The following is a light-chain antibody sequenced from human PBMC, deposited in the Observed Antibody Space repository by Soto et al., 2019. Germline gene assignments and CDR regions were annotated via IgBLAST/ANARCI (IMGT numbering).Light chain of an antibody. CDR3: SSYTSSSIYV. J-gene: IGLJ1*01. CDR1: SSDVGGYNL. CDR2: EGT. Sequence: QSALTQPASVSGSPGQSITVSCAGTSSDVGGYNLVSWYQQHPGKAPKLIIYEGTERPSGISPRFSSSKSGNTASLTISGLQAEDEADYYCSSYTSSSIYVFGSGTKVTVL. V-gene: IGLV2-23*01.